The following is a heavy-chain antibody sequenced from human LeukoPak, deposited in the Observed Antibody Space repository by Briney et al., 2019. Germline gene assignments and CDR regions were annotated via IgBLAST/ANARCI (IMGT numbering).Heavy chain of an antibody. D-gene: IGHD6-19*01. CDR3: ARGAVAGAFDY. J-gene: IGHJ4*02. Sequence: GGSLRLSCAASGFTFSSYSMNWVRQAPGKGLEWVSSISSSSSYIYYADSVEGRFTISRDNAKNSLYLQMNSLRAEDTAVYYCARGAVAGAFDYWGQGTLVTVSS. CDR1: GFTFSSYS. CDR2: ISSSSSYI. V-gene: IGHV3-21*01.